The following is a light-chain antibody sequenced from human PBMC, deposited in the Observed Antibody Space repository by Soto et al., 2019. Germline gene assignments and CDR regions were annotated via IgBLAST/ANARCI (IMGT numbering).Light chain of an antibody. CDR2: AAS. CDR3: QQSYSALLLT. J-gene: IGKJ4*01. V-gene: IGKV1-39*01. CDR1: QSFSSY. Sequence: DIQMTQSPSSLSASVGDRVTITCRASQSFSSYLNWYQQKPGKAPKLLIYAASSLQSGVPSRFSGSGSGTDFTLTISSLQPEDFATYYCQQSYSALLLTFGGGTKVDI.